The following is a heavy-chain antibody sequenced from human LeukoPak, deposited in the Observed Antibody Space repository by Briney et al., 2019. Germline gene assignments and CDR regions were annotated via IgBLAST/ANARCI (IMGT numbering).Heavy chain of an antibody. D-gene: IGHD3-22*01. CDR1: GGSFSGYY. Sequence: SETLSLTCAVYGGSFSGYYWSWIRQPPGKGLEWIGEINHSGSTNYDPSLKSRVTISVDTSKNQFSLKLTSVTAADTAVYYCATLGEYYDSSGYYYNWGQGTLVTVSS. CDR3: ATLGEYYDSSGYYYN. V-gene: IGHV4-34*01. J-gene: IGHJ4*02. CDR2: INHSGST.